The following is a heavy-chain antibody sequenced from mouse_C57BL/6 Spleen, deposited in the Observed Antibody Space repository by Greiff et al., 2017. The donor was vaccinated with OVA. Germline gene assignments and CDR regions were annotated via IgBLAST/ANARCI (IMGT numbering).Heavy chain of an antibody. J-gene: IGHJ4*01. CDR3: ARTLYCGPSYAMDY. Sequence: QVQLQQPGAELVRPGSSVKLSCKASGYTFTSYWMHWVKQRPIQGLEWIGNIDPSDSETHYNQKFKDKATLTVDKSSSTAYMQLSSLTSEDSAVYYCARTLYCGPSYAMDYWGQGTSVTVSS. CDR1: GYTFTSYW. V-gene: IGHV1-52*01. D-gene: IGHD2-1*01. CDR2: IDPSDSET.